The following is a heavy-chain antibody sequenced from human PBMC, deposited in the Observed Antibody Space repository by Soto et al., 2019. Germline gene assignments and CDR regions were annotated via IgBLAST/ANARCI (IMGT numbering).Heavy chain of an antibody. CDR1: GGSISTYY. V-gene: IGHV4-59*01. D-gene: IGHD6-13*01. J-gene: IGHJ6*02. CDR3: ARRAQLVPDYYYGMDA. Sequence: SETLSLTCTVSGGSISTYYWSWIRQPPGKGLEWIGYIYYSGSTNYNPSLKSRGTISIDTSKNQFSLNLSSVTAANTAVYYCARRAQLVPDYYYGMDAWGQGTTVTVSS. CDR2: IYYSGST.